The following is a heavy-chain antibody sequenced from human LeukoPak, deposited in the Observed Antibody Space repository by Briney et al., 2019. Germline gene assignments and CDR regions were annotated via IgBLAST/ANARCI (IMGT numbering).Heavy chain of an antibody. D-gene: IGHD4-23*01. CDR3: ARGPMSTVVTQCFDF. V-gene: IGHV3-74*01. Sequence: PGGSLRLSCAASGFTFSNYWMHWVRQAPGKGLVWVSRIYGDGSSTNYADSVKGRFTISSDDATNTLYLQMNSLRAEDTAVYYCARGPMSTVVTQCFDFWGQGTLVSVSS. CDR2: IYGDGSST. J-gene: IGHJ4*02. CDR1: GFTFSNYW.